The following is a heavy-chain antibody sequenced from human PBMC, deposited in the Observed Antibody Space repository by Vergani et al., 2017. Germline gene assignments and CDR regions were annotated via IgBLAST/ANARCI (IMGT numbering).Heavy chain of an antibody. CDR1: GFTFSSYG. CDR2: ISYDGSNK. D-gene: IGHD5-18*01. J-gene: IGHJ4*02. CDR3: ARDLDTTMVHIIDY. V-gene: IGHV3-30*03. Sequence: VQLVESGGGLVQPGGSLRLSCAASGFTFSSYGMHWVRQAPGKGLEWVAVISYDGSNKYYADSVKGRFTISRDNSKNTLYLQMNSLRAEDTAVYYCARDLDTTMVHIIDYWGQGTLVTVSS.